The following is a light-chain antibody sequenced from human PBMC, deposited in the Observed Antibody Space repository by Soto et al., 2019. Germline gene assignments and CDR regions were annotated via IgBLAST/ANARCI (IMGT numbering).Light chain of an antibody. J-gene: IGKJ5*01. V-gene: IGKV3-11*01. CDR3: QQYNNWPFS. CDR1: QSVDKF. CDR2: DSS. Sequence: EVELTQSPATLSLSPGETATLSCRASQSVDKFLAWYQQRPGQPPRLLIFDSSNRATGVPVRFSGSGSGTVFTLTIGSLEPEDSAVYFCQQYNNWPFSFGQGTRLEIK.